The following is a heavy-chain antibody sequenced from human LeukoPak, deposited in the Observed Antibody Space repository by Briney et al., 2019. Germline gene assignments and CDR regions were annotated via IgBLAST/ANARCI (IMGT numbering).Heavy chain of an antibody. CDR2: ISSTGGTI. CDR3: VRGCGRASCPYFFDS. Sequence: PGGSLRLSCAASGFIFSDYYMTWIRQAPGKGLEWVSYISSTGGTISYADSVKGRFTISRDNAKNSLYLQMNSLRAEDTAVYYCVRGCGRASCPYFFDSWGHGSLVTVSS. CDR1: GFIFSDYY. V-gene: IGHV3-11*04. D-gene: IGHD2-2*01. J-gene: IGHJ4*01.